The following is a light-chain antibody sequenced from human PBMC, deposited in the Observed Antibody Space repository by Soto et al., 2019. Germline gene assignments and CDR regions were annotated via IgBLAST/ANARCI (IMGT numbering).Light chain of an antibody. J-gene: IGLJ1*01. V-gene: IGLV2-8*01. CDR1: SSDVGGYNY. CDR2: EVS. Sequence: QSALTQPPSASGSPGQSVTISCTGTSSDVGGYNYVSWYQQYPGKAPKLMIYEVSERRSGVPDRFSGSKSGNTASLTVSGLQAEDEADYYCSSYAGSNNYVFGTGTKVTVL. CDR3: SSYAGSNNYV.